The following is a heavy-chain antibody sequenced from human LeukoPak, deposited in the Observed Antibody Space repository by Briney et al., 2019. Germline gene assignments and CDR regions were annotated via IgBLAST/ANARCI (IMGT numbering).Heavy chain of an antibody. D-gene: IGHD6-13*01. V-gene: IGHV4-4*07. J-gene: IGHJ4*02. CDR2: IYTSGST. CDR3: ARGGIWYSSSWHFDY. CDR1: GGSISSYY. Sequence: SETLSLTCTVPGGSISSYYWSWIRQPAGKGLEWIGRIYTSGSTNYNPSLKSRVTMSVDTSKNQFSLKLSSVTAADTAVYYCARGGIWYSSSWHFDYWGQGTLVTVSS.